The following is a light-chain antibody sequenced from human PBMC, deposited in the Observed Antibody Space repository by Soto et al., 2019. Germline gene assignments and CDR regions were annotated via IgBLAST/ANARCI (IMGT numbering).Light chain of an antibody. V-gene: IGKV3-11*01. CDR1: QSVSSY. CDR2: DAS. J-gene: IGKJ1*01. CDR3: QQRSNWWT. Sequence: EIVLTQSPGTLSLSPGERATLYCRASQSVSSYLAWYQQKPGQAPRLLIYDASNRATGIPARFSGSGSGTDFTLTISSLEPEDFAVYYCQQRSNWWTFGQGTKVDIK.